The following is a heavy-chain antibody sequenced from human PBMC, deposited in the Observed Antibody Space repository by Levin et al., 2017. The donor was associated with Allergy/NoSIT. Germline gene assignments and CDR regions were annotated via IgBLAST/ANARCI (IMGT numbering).Heavy chain of an antibody. V-gene: IGHV3-23*01. CDR2: IIFSGDST. D-gene: IGHD5-18*01. CDR1: GFTFSNYA. Sequence: GESLKISCTASGFTFSNYAMSWVRQAPGKGLEWVSGIIFSGDSTYYADSVRGRFTISRDNAKNSLYLQMNSLRAEDTAVYYCAREHNLYSYGPGDYWGQGTLVTVSS. CDR3: AREHNLYSYGPGDY. J-gene: IGHJ4*02.